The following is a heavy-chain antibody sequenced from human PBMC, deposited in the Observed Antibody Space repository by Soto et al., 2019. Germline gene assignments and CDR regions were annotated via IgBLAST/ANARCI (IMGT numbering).Heavy chain of an antibody. CDR1: GDTFGRFT. V-gene: IGHV1-69*13. Sequence: SVKVSCKASGDTFGRFTINWVRQAPGQGLEWMGGIKPISDTTTYAQRFQGRVTFTADASTSTVYMELSSLRSEDTAMYYCARDPSTVNKLIGVWFDPWGQGTPVTVSS. CDR2: IKPISDTT. D-gene: IGHD4-4*01. J-gene: IGHJ5*02. CDR3: ARDPSTVNKLIGVWFDP.